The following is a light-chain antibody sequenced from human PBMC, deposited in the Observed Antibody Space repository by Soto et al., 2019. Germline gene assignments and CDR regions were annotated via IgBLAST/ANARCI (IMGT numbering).Light chain of an antibody. CDR2: EVS. CDR3: SSYAGRNIWV. J-gene: IGLJ3*02. Sequence: QSALTQPPSASGSPGQSVTISCTGTNSDVGGYNYVSWYQQHPGKAPKLMIYEVSKRPSGVPDRFSGSKSGNTASLTVSGIQDEDEADYYCSSYAGRNIWVFGGGTKLTVL. CDR1: NSDVGGYNY. V-gene: IGLV2-8*01.